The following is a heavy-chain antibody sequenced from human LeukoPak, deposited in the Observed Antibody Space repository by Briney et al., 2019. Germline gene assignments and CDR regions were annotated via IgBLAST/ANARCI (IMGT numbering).Heavy chain of an antibody. CDR2: IYSGGST. CDR1: GFTVSSNY. Sequence: GGSLRLSCAASGFTVSSNYMSWVRQAPGKGLEWVSVIYSGGSTYYADSVKGRFTISRDNSKNTLYLQMNSLRAEDTAVYYCARDDPRYDSSGYYPHPIDYWGQGTLVTVSS. CDR3: ARDDPRYDSSGYYPHPIDY. J-gene: IGHJ4*02. V-gene: IGHV3-66*02. D-gene: IGHD3-22*01.